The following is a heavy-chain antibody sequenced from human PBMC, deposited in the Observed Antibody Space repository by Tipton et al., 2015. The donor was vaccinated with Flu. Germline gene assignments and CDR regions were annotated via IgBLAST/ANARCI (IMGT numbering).Heavy chain of an antibody. CDR2: IYYRGTT. D-gene: IGHD4-11*01. CDR3: ARDLVQDYRDQYFGMDV. Sequence: TLSLTCTVSGGSISRYYWNWVRQSPGKGLEWIGYIYYRGTTGYNPSLKSRVTISVDTSKNQVSLKLTSVTAADTAVYYCARDLVQDYRDQYFGMDVWGQGTTVTVSS. J-gene: IGHJ6*02. V-gene: IGHV4-59*01. CDR1: GGSISRYY.